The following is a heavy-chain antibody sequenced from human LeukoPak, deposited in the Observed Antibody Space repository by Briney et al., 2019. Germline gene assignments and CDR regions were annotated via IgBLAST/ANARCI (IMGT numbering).Heavy chain of an antibody. CDR2: IYYSGST. D-gene: IGHD1-26*01. CDR1: RGSISGYY. Sequence: MASETLSLTCTVSRGSISGYYWSWIRQPPGKGLEWIGYIYYSGSTNYNPSLKSRVTMSVDTSKSQFSLKLISVTAADTAVYYCARDPRGIVGANHNWFDPWGQGTLVTVSS. J-gene: IGHJ5*02. V-gene: IGHV4-59*12. CDR3: ARDPRGIVGANHNWFDP.